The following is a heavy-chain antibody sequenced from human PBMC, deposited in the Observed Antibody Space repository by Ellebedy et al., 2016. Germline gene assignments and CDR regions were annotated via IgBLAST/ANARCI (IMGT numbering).Heavy chain of an antibody. D-gene: IGHD2-21*01. J-gene: IGHJ4*02. Sequence: SQTLSLTXXISGDSVSSNSAAWNWIRQSPSRGLEWLGRTYYRPKWYNDYAVSVKSRITINPDTSKNQFSLQLNSVTPEDTAVYYCAQEATFDCGGDCYSYFDYWGQGTLVTVSS. CDR2: TYYRPKWYN. CDR1: GDSVSSNSAA. V-gene: IGHV6-1*01. CDR3: AQEATFDCGGDCYSYFDY.